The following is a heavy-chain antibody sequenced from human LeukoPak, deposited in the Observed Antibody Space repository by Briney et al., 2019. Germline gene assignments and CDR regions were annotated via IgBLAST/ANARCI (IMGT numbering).Heavy chain of an antibody. D-gene: IGHD3-9*01. CDR3: AKGNVYDILTGYYFN. CDR1: GFTFSSYA. Sequence: AGGSLRLSCAASGFTFSSYAMSWVRRAPGKGLEWVSAISGSGGSTYYADSVKGRFTISRDNSKNTLYLQMNSLRAEDTAVYYCAKGNVYDILTGYYFNWGQGTLVTVSS. CDR2: ISGSGGST. J-gene: IGHJ4*02. V-gene: IGHV3-23*01.